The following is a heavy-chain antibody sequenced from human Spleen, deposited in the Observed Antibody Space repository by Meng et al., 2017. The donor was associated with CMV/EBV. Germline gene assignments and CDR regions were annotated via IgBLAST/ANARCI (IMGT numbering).Heavy chain of an antibody. CDR3: AKEGQSSGRVYYGMDV. D-gene: IGHD1-26*01. J-gene: IGHJ6*02. V-gene: IGHV3-23*01. CDR2: MSGSGGST. CDR1: GFTFSSYA. Sequence: GESLKISCAASGFTFSSYAMSWVRQAPGKGLEWVSAMSGSGGSTYYADSVKGRFTISRDNSKNTLYLQMNSLRAEDTAVYYCAKEGQSSGRVYYGMDVWGQGTTVTVSS.